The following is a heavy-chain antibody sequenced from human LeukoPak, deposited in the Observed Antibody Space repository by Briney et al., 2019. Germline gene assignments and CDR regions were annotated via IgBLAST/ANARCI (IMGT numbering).Heavy chain of an antibody. V-gene: IGHV4-39*01. CDR1: GGSISSSSYY. Sequence: PSETLSLTCTVSGGSISSSSYYWGWIRQPPGKGLEWIGSIYYSGSTYYNPSLKSRVTISVDTSKNQFSLKLSSVTAADTAVCYCARVTAYDGSGYYKYYFDYWGQGTLVTVSS. D-gene: IGHD3-22*01. CDR2: IYYSGST. J-gene: IGHJ4*02. CDR3: ARVTAYDGSGYYKYYFDY.